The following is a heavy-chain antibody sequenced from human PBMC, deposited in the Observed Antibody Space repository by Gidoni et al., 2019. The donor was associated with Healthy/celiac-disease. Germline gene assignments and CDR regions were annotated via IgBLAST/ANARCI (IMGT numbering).Heavy chain of an antibody. CDR2: ISYDGSNK. D-gene: IGHD2-2*02. CDR1: GFSFSSYG. V-gene: IGHV3-30*18. CDR3: AKEGRGYCSSTSCYTGYYYYYMDV. J-gene: IGHJ6*03. Sequence: QVQLVESGGGVVQPGRSLRLSCAASGFSFSSYGMHWVRQAPGKGLEWVAVISYDGSNKYYADSVKGRFTISRDNSKNTLYLQMNSLRAEDTAVYYCAKEGRGYCSSTSCYTGYYYYYMDVWGKGTTVTVSS.